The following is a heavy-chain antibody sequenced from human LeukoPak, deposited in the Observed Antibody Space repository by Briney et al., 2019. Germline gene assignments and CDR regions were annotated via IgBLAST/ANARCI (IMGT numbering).Heavy chain of an antibody. CDR2: INSDGSST. V-gene: IGHV3-74*01. D-gene: IGHD3-3*01. Sequence: GGSLILSCAASGFTFSSYWMHWVRQAPEKGLVWVSRINSDGSSTNYADSVKGRFTISRDNAKNTLYLQMNSLRAEDTAVYYCARVHFSGYYMVPFDYWGQGTLVTVSS. J-gene: IGHJ4*02. CDR1: GFTFSSYW. CDR3: ARVHFSGYYMVPFDY.